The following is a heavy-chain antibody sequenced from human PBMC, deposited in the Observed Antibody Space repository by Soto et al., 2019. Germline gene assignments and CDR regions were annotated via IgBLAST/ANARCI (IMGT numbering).Heavy chain of an antibody. CDR3: ARVLLWFGELVDY. D-gene: IGHD3-10*01. CDR2: IYYSGST. V-gene: IGHV4-31*03. J-gene: IGHJ4*02. Sequence: QVQLQESGPGLVKPSQTLSLTCTVSGGSISSGGYYWSWIRQHPGKGLEWIGYIYYSGSTYYNPSLMSRVTIAVDTSKNQFSLKLSSVTAADTAVYYCARVLLWFGELVDYWGQGTLVTVSS. CDR1: GGSISSGGYY.